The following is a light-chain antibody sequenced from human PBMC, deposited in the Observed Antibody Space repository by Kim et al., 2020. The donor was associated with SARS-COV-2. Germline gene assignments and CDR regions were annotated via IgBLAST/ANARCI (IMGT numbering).Light chain of an antibody. Sequence: RVTICGAGGMCNIEAGYDVHWYQQLPGTAPKLLIYGNSNRPSGVPDRFSGSKSGTSASLAITGLQAEDEADYYCQSYDSSLSGVVFGGGTQLTVL. CDR3: QSYDSSLSGVV. CDR1: MCNIEAGYD. CDR2: GNS. V-gene: IGLV1-40*01. J-gene: IGLJ2*01.